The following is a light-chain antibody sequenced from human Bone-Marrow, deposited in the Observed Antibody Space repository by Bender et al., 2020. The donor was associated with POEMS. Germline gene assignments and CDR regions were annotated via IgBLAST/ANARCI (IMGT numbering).Light chain of an antibody. Sequence: QSALTQPASVSGSPGQSITVSYTGTSSDIGGYNFVSWYQQHPHKAPKIMIFDVSKRPSGVPNRFSASKSGNTASLTISGLQPEDEADYYCCSYAGDYSLLFGGGTKLTV. CDR2: DVS. CDR1: SSDIGGYNF. V-gene: IGLV2-14*03. J-gene: IGLJ2*01. CDR3: CSYAGDYSLL.